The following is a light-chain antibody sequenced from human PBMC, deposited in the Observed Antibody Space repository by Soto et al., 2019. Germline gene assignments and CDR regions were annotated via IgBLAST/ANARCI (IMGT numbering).Light chain of an antibody. V-gene: IGKV1-12*01. CDR1: QRIDTW. CDR3: QQSNTFPYT. CDR2: GAS. J-gene: IGKJ2*01. Sequence: IQLTQSPSSVSASVGDRVTITCRASQRIDTWLAWYQQKPGKAPNLLIYGASNLQSGVPSRFSGSGSVTDFILTISILQPEDVATYYCQQSNTFPYTFGQGTKL.